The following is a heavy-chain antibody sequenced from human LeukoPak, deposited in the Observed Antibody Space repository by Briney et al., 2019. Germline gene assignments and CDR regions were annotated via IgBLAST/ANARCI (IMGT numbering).Heavy chain of an antibody. Sequence: PGGSLRLSCAASGLTVSSNYMTWVRQAPGKGLEWVSVLYSNGDTYYADSVKGRFTISRDNSKNTLYLQMNSLRAEDTAVYYCARGGRRIAAATDYWGQGTLVTVSS. J-gene: IGHJ4*02. CDR1: GLTVSSNY. D-gene: IGHD6-13*01. CDR3: ARGGRRIAAATDY. V-gene: IGHV3-53*01. CDR2: LYSNGDT.